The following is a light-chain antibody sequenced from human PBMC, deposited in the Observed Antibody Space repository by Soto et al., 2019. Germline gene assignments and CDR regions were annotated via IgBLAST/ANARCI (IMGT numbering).Light chain of an antibody. Sequence: QSVLTQPASVSGSPGQSIAISCTGTSSDVGGGSVSWYQQHPGKAPKLMIYDVSNRPSGVSNRFSGSKSGNTASLTISGLQAEDEADYYCSSYTSTNTLVFGTGTKVTV. V-gene: IGLV2-14*01. J-gene: IGLJ1*01. CDR2: DVS. CDR3: SSYTSTNTLV. CDR1: SSDVGGGS.